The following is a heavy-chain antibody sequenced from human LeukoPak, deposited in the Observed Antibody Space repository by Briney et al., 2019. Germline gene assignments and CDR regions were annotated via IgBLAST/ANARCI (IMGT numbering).Heavy chain of an antibody. CDR2: IIPIFGTA. CDR1: GGTFSSYA. D-gene: IGHD3-22*01. CDR3: AGLGASGNGYLSWFDP. V-gene: IGHV1-69*01. J-gene: IGHJ5*02. Sequence: ASVKVSCKASGGTFSSYAISWVRQAPGQGLEWMGGIIPIFGTANYAQKFQGRVTITADESTSTACMELSSLRSEDTAVYYCAGLGASGNGYLSWFDPWGQGTLVTVSS.